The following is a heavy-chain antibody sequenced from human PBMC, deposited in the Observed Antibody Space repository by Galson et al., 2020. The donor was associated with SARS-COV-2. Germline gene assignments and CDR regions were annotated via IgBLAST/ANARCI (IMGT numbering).Heavy chain of an antibody. J-gene: IGHJ5*01. V-gene: IGHV3-48*03. D-gene: IGHD7-27*01. CDR1: GLTFSNTE. Sequence: GGSLRLSCAASGLTFSNTEMNWVRQAPGKGLEWLSYISMSGITIYYADSVKGRFTISRDNAENSLYLQMTSLRAEDTGIYYCATGDVWFESWGQGTLVTVSS. CDR2: ISMSGITI. CDR3: ATGDVWFES.